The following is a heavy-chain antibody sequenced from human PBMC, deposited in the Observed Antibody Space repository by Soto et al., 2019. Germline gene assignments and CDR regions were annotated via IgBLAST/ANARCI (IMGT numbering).Heavy chain of an antibody. CDR1: GGSISTYY. D-gene: IGHD2-2*01. J-gene: IGHJ4*02. Sequence: QVQLQESGPGLVKPSETLSLTCTVSGGSISTYYWRWIRQPAGKGLAWIGRIYASGSTNYNPSLKSRVTMSVATSKNQFSLKLSSVTAADTAVYYCARGGMVIIPTATAFDYWGQGTLVTVSS. CDR3: ARGGMVIIPTATAFDY. V-gene: IGHV4-4*07. CDR2: IYASGST.